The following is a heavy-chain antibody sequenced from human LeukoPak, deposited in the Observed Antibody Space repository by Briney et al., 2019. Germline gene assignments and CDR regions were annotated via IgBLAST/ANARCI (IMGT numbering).Heavy chain of an antibody. Sequence: PSETLSLTCTVSGGSISSYYWGWIRQPPGKGLEWIGCIYYNGSTNYNPSLKSRVTTSVDTSKNQFSLKLSSVTAADTAVYYCARTYPSLYYDFWSGYYNDAFDIWGQGTMVTVSS. CDR1: GGSISSYY. J-gene: IGHJ3*02. CDR2: IYYNGST. CDR3: ARTYPSLYYDFWSGYYNDAFDI. V-gene: IGHV4-59*08. D-gene: IGHD3-3*01.